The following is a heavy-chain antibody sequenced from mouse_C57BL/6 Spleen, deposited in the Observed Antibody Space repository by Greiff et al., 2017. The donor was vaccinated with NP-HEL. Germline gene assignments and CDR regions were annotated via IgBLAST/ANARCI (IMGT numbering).Heavy chain of an antibody. CDR3: TRDYCDSSYGDFGV. CDR2: ISSGGDYI. Sequence: DVMLVESGEGLVKPGGSLKLSCAASGFTFSSYAMSWVRQTPGKRLEWVAYISSGGDYIYYTETVKGRFTISRDNARNTRYLQRSSLKSEDTAMYYGTRDYCDSSYGDFGVWGTGATVTV. CDR1: GFTFSSYA. V-gene: IGHV5-9-1*02. J-gene: IGHJ1*03. D-gene: IGHD1-1*01.